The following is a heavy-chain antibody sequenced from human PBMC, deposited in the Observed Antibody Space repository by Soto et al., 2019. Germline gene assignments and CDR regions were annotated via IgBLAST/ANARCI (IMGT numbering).Heavy chain of an antibody. CDR3: ARGGASSRYFDY. J-gene: IGHJ4*02. V-gene: IGHV4-59*01. CDR2: IHSSGTT. CDR1: GGSISSDY. Sequence: QVQLQESGPGLVKPSETLSLTCTVSGGSISSDYWSWIRQPPGKGLGWIGFIHSSGTTNYNPSLKSRVTVSVDTSKNQFSLKLSSVSVADTAVYYCARGGASSRYFDYWGQGILVTVYS.